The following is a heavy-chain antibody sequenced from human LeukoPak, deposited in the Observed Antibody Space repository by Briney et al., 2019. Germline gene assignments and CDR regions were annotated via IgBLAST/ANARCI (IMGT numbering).Heavy chain of an antibody. D-gene: IGHD6-19*01. Sequence: GGSLRLSCVASGFTFSSYAMTWVRQAPGKGLEWVSGITSGGTTYYADSVKSRFTISRDNSKNTLSLQMNSLRAEDTTVYYCAQLCAGIAVGSCFDCWGQGTLVTVSS. J-gene: IGHJ4*02. CDR3: AQLCAGIAVGSCFDC. V-gene: IGHV3-23*01. CDR1: GFTFSSYA. CDR2: ITSGGTT.